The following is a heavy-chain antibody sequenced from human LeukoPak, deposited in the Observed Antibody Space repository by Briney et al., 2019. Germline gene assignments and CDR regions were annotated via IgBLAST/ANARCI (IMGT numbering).Heavy chain of an antibody. CDR3: AMVRGVIPLFDY. CDR2: ISAYNGNA. CDR1: GYTFTSYG. V-gene: IGHV1-18*01. Sequence: ASVKVSCKASGYTFTSYGISWVRQAPGQGLEWMGWISAYNGNANYAQKLQGRVTMTTDTSTSTAYMELRSLRSDDTAVYYCAMVRGVIPLFDYWGQGTLVTVSS. D-gene: IGHD3-10*01. J-gene: IGHJ4*02.